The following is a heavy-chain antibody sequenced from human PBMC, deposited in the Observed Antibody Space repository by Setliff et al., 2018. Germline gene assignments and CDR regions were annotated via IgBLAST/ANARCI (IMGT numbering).Heavy chain of an antibody. CDR3: ARGEGCNDGICLYQFDF. V-gene: IGHV4-4*07. CDR2: IYIGGSA. CDR1: GGSISSYY. Sequence: SETLSLTCTVSGGSISSYYWSWIRQPAGKGLEWIGHIYIGGSANYNPSLKSRVTMSIDTSKNQFSLKLNSVTAADMAVYYCARGEGCNDGICLYQFDFWGQGTPVTVSS. J-gene: IGHJ4*02. D-gene: IGHD2-2*01.